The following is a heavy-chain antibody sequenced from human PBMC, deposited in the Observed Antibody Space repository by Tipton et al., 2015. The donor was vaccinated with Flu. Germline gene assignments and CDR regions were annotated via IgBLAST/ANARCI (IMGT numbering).Heavy chain of an antibody. CDR1: GFTFSDYH. CDR2: ISGSGVTR. D-gene: IGHD4-23*01. Sequence: SLRLSCVASGFTFSDYHMNWIRQAPGKGLEWISYISGSGVTRHYADSMKGRSTVSRDNAAKTMYLQINSLRAGDSAVYYCARDRWVDGHDIWGQGTMITVSS. J-gene: IGHJ3*02. V-gene: IGHV3-11*01. CDR3: ARDRWVDGHDI.